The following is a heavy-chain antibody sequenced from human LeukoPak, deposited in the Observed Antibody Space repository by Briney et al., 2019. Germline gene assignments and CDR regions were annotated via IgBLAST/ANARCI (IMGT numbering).Heavy chain of an antibody. J-gene: IGHJ6*02. V-gene: IGHV3-30*18. Sequence: GGSLRLSCAASGFTFSSYGMHWVRQAPGKGLEWVAVISYDGSNKYYADSVKGRFTISRDNSKNTLYLQMNSLRAEDTAVYYCAKDTFPGGMDVWGQGTTVTVSS. CDR2: ISYDGSNK. CDR3: AKDTFPGGMDV. D-gene: IGHD2-21*01. CDR1: GFTFSSYG.